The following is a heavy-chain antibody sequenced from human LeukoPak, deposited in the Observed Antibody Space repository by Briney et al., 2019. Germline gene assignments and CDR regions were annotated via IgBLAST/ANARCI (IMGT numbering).Heavy chain of an antibody. Sequence: ASVKVSCKASGYTFTSYGISWVRQAPGQGLEWMGWISAYNGNTNYAQKLRGRVTMTTDTSTSPAYMELRSLRSDNTAVYYCARDIVVVPAAISLDYCGQGTLVTVSS. CDR1: GYTFTSYG. D-gene: IGHD2-2*02. CDR3: ARDIVVVPAAISLDY. CDR2: ISAYNGNT. V-gene: IGHV1-18*01. J-gene: IGHJ4*02.